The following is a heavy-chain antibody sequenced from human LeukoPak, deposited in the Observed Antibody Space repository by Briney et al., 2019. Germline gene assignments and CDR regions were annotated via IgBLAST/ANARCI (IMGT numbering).Heavy chain of an antibody. J-gene: IGHJ4*02. Sequence: GRSLRLSCAASGFTFSLYGMHWVRQAPGKGLEWVALISNDGSKTYYADSVKGRFTISRDNSKNTVYLQVSSLRADDTAVYYCAKDSRVANFGDFDYWGQGTLVTVSS. D-gene: IGHD3-10*01. V-gene: IGHV3-33*06. CDR3: AKDSRVANFGDFDY. CDR2: ISNDGSKT. CDR1: GFTFSLYG.